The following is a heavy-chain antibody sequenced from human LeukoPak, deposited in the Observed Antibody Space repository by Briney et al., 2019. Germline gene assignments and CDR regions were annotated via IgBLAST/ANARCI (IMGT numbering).Heavy chain of an antibody. CDR1: GYTFTDYY. CDR2: ITPDSGAT. V-gene: IGHV1-2*02. Sequence: ASVKVSCKASGYTFTDYYVHWLRQAPGQGLEWMGWITPDSGATNYAQKFQGRVTMTRDTSISTAYMELSRLSSDDTAMYYCARDWDYWGQGTLVTVSS. J-gene: IGHJ4*02. CDR3: ARDWDY.